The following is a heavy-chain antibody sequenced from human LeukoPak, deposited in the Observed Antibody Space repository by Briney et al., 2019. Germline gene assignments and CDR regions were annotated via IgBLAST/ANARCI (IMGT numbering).Heavy chain of an antibody. J-gene: IGHJ4*02. Sequence: SETLSLTCSVSGGSIRSYYWSWIRKPPGKGLDWIGYVYYTGSTNYNPSLKSRVTISVDTSKNQLSLKVASVTAADTAVYYCARPDYSSGWYNFDYWGQGTLVTVSS. CDR3: ARPDYSSGWYNFDY. D-gene: IGHD6-19*01. CDR1: GGSIRSYY. CDR2: VYYTGST. V-gene: IGHV4-59*08.